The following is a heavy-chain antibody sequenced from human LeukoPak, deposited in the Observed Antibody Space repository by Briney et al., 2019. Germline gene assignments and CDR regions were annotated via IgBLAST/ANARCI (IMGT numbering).Heavy chain of an antibody. D-gene: IGHD2-2*01. Sequence: SETLSLTCAVYGGSFSNYYWNWIRQPPGKGLEWIGEINHSGSTNYNPSLKSRVTLSVDSSKNQFSLKLNSVTAADTAVYYCARHVVRGRDWLCMSTNCHQRWFDPWGQGSQVTVSS. CDR2: INHSGST. J-gene: IGHJ5*02. CDR1: GGSFSNYY. CDR3: ARHVVRGRDWLCMSTNCHQRWFDP. V-gene: IGHV4-34*01.